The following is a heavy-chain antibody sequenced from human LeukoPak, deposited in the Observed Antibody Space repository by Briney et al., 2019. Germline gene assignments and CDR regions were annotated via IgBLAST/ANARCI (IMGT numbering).Heavy chain of an antibody. D-gene: IGHD1-26*01. CDR2: IYSSGST. V-gene: IGHV4-39*01. J-gene: IGHJ4*02. CDR1: GASVSGSPYY. CDR3: AKSGGYGLIDY. Sequence: PSETLSLSCTVSGASVSGSPYYWGWIRQPPGKGLEWIGSIYSSGSTYYNASLQSRVTISIETSKNQISLRLNSVTAADTAIYYCAKSGGYGLIDYWGQGTLVTVSS.